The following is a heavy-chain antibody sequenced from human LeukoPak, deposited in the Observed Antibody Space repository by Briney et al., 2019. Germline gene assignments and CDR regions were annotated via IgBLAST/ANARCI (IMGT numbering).Heavy chain of an antibody. V-gene: IGHV3-23*01. CDR1: GFTFSSYW. J-gene: IGHJ4*02. Sequence: GGSLRLSCAASGFTFSSYWMPWVRQAPGKGLEWVSAISGSGGSTYYADSVKGRFTISRDNSKNTLYLQMNSLRAEDTAVYYCAKDGGGYDSSGYYHKTTYYFDYWGQGTLVTVSS. D-gene: IGHD3-22*01. CDR3: AKDGGGYDSSGYYHKTTYYFDY. CDR2: ISGSGGST.